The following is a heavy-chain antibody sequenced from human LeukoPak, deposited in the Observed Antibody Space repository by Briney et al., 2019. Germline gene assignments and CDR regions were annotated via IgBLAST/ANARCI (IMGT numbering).Heavy chain of an antibody. D-gene: IGHD3-22*01. Sequence: GASVKVSCKASGYTFTSYGISWVRQAPGQGLEWMGWISAYNGNTNYAQKLQGRVTMTTDTSTSTAYMELRSLRSDDTAVYYCARDWNYYDSSGYSNFDYWGQGTLVTVSS. J-gene: IGHJ4*02. CDR3: ARDWNYYDSSGYSNFDY. V-gene: IGHV1-18*01. CDR1: GYTFTSYG. CDR2: ISAYNGNT.